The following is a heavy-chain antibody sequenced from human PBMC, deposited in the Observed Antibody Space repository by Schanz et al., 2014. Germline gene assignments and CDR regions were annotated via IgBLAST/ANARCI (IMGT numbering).Heavy chain of an antibody. D-gene: IGHD1-26*01. Sequence: EVQLVESGGGLVQPGGSLRLSCAASGFPFRSYAMNWVRQAPGKGLEWVSAISGTGSSTHYANSVKGRFTISRDNAKNSLYLQMNSLTAEDTAVYYCAKYGTGKGVSFEYWGQGTLVTVSS. CDR1: GFPFRSYA. CDR2: ISGTGSST. J-gene: IGHJ4*02. V-gene: IGHV3-23*04. CDR3: AKYGTGKGVSFEY.